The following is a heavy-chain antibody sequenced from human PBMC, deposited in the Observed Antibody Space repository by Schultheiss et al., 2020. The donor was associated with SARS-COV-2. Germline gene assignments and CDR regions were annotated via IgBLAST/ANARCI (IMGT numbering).Heavy chain of an antibody. CDR3: ARSGYSSGWFSDY. J-gene: IGHJ4*02. CDR1: GGSISSGGYY. D-gene: IGHD6-19*01. V-gene: IGHV4-31*03. Sequence: TLSLTCTVSGGSISSGGYYWSWIRQHPGKGLEWIGYIYYSGSTYYNPSLKSRVTISVDTSKNQFSLKLSSVTAADTAVYYCARSGYSSGWFSDYWGQGTLVTVSS. CDR2: IYYSGST.